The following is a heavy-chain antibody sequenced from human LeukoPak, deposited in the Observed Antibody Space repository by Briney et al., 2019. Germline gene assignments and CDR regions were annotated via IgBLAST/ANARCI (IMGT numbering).Heavy chain of an antibody. Sequence: PSETLSLTCAVYGGSFSGYYWSWIRQPPGKGLEWIGEINHSGSTNYNPSLKSRVTISVDTSKNQFSLKLSSVTAADTAVYYCARHLNCSSTSCYNWFDPWGQGTLVTVSS. CDR3: ARHLNCSSTSCYNWFDP. V-gene: IGHV4-34*01. CDR1: GGSFSGYY. J-gene: IGHJ5*02. CDR2: INHSGST. D-gene: IGHD2-2*02.